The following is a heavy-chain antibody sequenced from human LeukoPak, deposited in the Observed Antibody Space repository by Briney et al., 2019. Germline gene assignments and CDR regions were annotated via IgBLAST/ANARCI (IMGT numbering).Heavy chain of an antibody. Sequence: GGSLSLSCAASGFILNTYTIAWVRQAPGKGLEWVSSITNTPNYIYYADSVKGRFTISRDNANNSLYLQMDSLRAEDTAVYYCWRDSPYDTSVWGQGTLVTVSS. CDR1: GFILNTYT. V-gene: IGHV3-21*01. D-gene: IGHD3-16*01. J-gene: IGHJ4*02. CDR2: ITNTPNYI. CDR3: WRDSPYDTSV.